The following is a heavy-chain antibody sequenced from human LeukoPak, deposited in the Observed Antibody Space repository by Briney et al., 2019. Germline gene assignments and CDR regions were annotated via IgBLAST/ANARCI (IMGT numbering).Heavy chain of an antibody. D-gene: IGHD2-2*01. J-gene: IGHJ4*02. V-gene: IGHV3-33*01. Sequence: GGSLRLSCAASGFTFSIYGMTWVRKAPGKELEWVAVIWYDGSNKYYADSVKGRFTISRDNSKNTLYLQMNSLRAEDTAVYYCARGGVVVVPAAKLDYWGQGTLVTVSS. CDR2: IWYDGSNK. CDR3: ARGGVVVVPAAKLDY. CDR1: GFTFSIYG.